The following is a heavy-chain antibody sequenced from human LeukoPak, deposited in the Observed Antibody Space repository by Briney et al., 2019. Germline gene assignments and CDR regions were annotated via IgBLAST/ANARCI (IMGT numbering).Heavy chain of an antibody. V-gene: IGHV1-69*02. J-gene: IGHJ2*01. Sequence: SVKVSCKASGYTFTSYYMHWVRQAPGQGLEWMGRIIPILGIANYAQKFQGRVTITADKSTSTAYMELSSLRSEDTAVYYCARYYDSSGYSYWYFDLWGRGTLVTVSS. D-gene: IGHD3-22*01. CDR3: ARYYDSSGYSYWYFDL. CDR2: IIPILGIA. CDR1: GYTFTSYY.